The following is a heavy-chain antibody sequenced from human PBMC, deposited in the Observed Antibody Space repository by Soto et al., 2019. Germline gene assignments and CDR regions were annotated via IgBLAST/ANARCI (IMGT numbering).Heavy chain of an antibody. Sequence: EVHLVQSGVEVKKPGESLKISCKGSGYTFSTYWIAWVRQMSGKGLEWMGIIYPGDSETRYSPSFDGQVTISVDKSLTTAYLQWASLRASYTAMYYCAICGTNDHACDYWGQGTLVTVSS. V-gene: IGHV5-51*01. CDR1: GYTFSTYW. D-gene: IGHD2-8*01. CDR2: IYPGDSET. CDR3: AICGTNDHACDY. J-gene: IGHJ4*02.